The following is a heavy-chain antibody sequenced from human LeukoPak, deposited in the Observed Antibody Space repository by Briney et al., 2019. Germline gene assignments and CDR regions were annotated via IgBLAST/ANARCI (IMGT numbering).Heavy chain of an antibody. J-gene: IGHJ4*02. V-gene: IGHV4-59*08. CDR2: IYYSGST. CDR3: AGLDYYGSGSSLGY. CDR1: GGSISSYY. D-gene: IGHD3-10*01. Sequence: PSETLSLTCTVSGGSISSYYWSWIRQPPGKGLKWIGYIYYSGSTNYNPSLKSRVTISVDTSKNQFSLKLSSVTAADTAVYYCAGLDYYGSGSSLGYWGQGTLANVSS.